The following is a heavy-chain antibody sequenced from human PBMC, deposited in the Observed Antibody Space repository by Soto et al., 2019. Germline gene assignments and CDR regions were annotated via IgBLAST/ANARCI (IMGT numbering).Heavy chain of an antibody. CDR3: ARHCTKGTLSTYYYYYYMDV. CDR1: GGSISSSSYY. D-gene: IGHD2-8*01. Sequence: SETLSLTCTVSGGSISSSSYYWGWIRQPPGKGLEWIGSIYYSGSTYYNPSLKNRVTISVDTSKNQYSLKLSSVTAADTAVYYCARHCTKGTLSTYYYYYYMDVWGKGTTVTVSS. CDR2: IYYSGST. V-gene: IGHV4-39*01. J-gene: IGHJ6*03.